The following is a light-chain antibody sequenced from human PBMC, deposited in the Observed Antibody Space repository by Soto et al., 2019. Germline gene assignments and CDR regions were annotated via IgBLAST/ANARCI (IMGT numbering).Light chain of an antibody. J-gene: IGLJ2*01. CDR3: SSYTRSNTLV. Sequence: QSALTQPASVSGSPGQSITISCTGTSSDVGAYNYVSWYQQHPGKAPKLMIFEVSDRPSGVSNRFSGSKSGNTASLTISGLQAEAESDYYCSSYTRSNTLVFGGGTQLTVL. CDR2: EVS. CDR1: SSDVGAYNY. V-gene: IGLV2-14*01.